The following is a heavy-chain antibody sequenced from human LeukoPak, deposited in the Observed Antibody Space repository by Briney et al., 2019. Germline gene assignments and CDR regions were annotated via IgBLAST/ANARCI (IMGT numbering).Heavy chain of an antibody. CDR3: AREDSKWGPNWFDT. CDR1: GFTFRSYG. V-gene: IGHV3-23*01. CDR2: ISGSGDDT. D-gene: IGHD2-8*01. J-gene: IGHJ5*02. Sequence: GGSLRLSCAASGFTFRSYGMSWVRQAPGKGLEWVSAISGSGDDTNYADSVKGRFIISRDNYKNTLYLQMNSLRAEDTSVYSCAREDSKWGPNWFDTWVQGSLVTVSS.